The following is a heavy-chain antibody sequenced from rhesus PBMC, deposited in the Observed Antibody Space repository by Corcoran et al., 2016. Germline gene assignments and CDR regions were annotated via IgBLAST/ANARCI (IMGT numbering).Heavy chain of an antibody. Sequence: QLQLQESGPGLVKPSATLSLTCAVSDGSISSHHWSWIRQPPGQGLEWIGRISGSGGSTDYNPSLKSRVTISTDTSKKQFSLKLSSVTAADTAVYYCARGSSNWNDVDAFDFWGQGLRVTVSS. CDR1: DGSISSHH. V-gene: IGHV4-173*01. D-gene: IGHD1-7*02. J-gene: IGHJ3*01. CDR2: ISGSGGST. CDR3: ARGSSNWNDVDAFDF.